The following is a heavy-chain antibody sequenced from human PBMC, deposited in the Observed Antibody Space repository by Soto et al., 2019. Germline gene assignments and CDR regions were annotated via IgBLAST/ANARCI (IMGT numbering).Heavy chain of an antibody. Sequence: QVQLVQSGAEVKKPGASVKDSCKASGITSTTYAIHWVRQVPGHGLEWMGWSNTGNGNTRYSQRLLGRVSLTTDTSASTVSMDLSSLTSEETAVYRCARAISGDVTWGQGTLITVSS. V-gene: IGHV1-3*04. CDR3: ARAISGDVT. J-gene: IGHJ5*02. CDR1: GITSTTYA. CDR2: SNTGNGNT. D-gene: IGHD1-26*01.